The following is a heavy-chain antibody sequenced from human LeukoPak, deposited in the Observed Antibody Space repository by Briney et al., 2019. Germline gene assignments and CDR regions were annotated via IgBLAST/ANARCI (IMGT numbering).Heavy chain of an antibody. CDR2: IKTETDGGTT. CDR1: GFSFSNAW. Sequence: PGGSLRLSCAASGFSFSNAWMNWVRQAPGKGLEWVGLIKTETDGGTTNYAAPVQGRFTISRDDSKNTLYLQMDSLNTEDTAVYYCAKDRGAGGNACFDYWGQGTLVTVSS. J-gene: IGHJ4*02. D-gene: IGHD4-23*01. V-gene: IGHV3-15*07. CDR3: AKDRGAGGNACFDY.